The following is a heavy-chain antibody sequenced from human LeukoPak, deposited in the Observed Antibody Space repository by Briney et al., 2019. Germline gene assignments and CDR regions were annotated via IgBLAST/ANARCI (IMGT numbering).Heavy chain of an antibody. CDR1: GFTVNNNY. Sequence: GGSLRLSCAASGFTVNNNYMSWVRQAPGKGLEWVSVIYSGGSTYYADSVKGRFTISRDNSKNTLYLQMNSLRAEDTAVYYCARGLAVAGTGGNWFDPWGQGTLVTVSS. J-gene: IGHJ5*02. D-gene: IGHD6-19*01. CDR2: IYSGGST. V-gene: IGHV3-53*01. CDR3: ARGLAVAGTGGNWFDP.